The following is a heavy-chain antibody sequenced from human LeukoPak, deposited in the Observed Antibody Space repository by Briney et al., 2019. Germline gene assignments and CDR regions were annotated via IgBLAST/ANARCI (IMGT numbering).Heavy chain of an antibody. V-gene: IGHV4-39*02. J-gene: IGHJ4*02. Sequence: SETLSLTCTVSGGSISSSSYYWGWIRQPPGKGLEWVGSIYYTGSTYYNPSLRSRVTISVDTSKSQFSLELSSVTAADTAVYYCARDRGHYYFDYWGQGTLVTVSS. D-gene: IGHD3-16*01. CDR2: IYYTGST. CDR3: ARDRGHYYFDY. CDR1: GGSISSSSYY.